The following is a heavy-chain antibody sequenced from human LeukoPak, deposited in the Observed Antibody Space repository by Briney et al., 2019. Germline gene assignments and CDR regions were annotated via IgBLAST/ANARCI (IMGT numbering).Heavy chain of an antibody. Sequence: GRSLRLSCAASGFTFDDYAMHWVRQAPGKGLEWVSGISWNSGSIGYADSVKGRFTISRDNAKNSLYLQMNSLRAEDTAVYYCARGPGCSGGSCPFNYWGQGTLVTVSS. CDR2: ISWNSGSI. CDR1: GFTFDDYA. CDR3: ARGPGCSGGSCPFNY. J-gene: IGHJ4*02. V-gene: IGHV3-9*01. D-gene: IGHD2-15*01.